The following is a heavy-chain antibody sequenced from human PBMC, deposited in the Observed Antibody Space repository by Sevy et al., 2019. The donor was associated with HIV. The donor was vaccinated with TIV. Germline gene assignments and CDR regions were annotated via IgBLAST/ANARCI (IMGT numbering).Heavy chain of an antibody. CDR2: IYSGGST. CDR1: GFTVSSNY. CDR3: AREWLRSYYDSSGERQYDAFDI. V-gene: IGHV3-53*01. J-gene: IGHJ3*02. D-gene: IGHD3-22*01. Sequence: GGSLRLSCAASGFTVSSNYMSWVRQAPGKGLEWVSVIYSGGSTYYADSVKGRFTISRDNSKNTLYLQMNSLRAEDTAVYYGAREWLRSYYDSSGERQYDAFDIWGQGTMVTVSS.